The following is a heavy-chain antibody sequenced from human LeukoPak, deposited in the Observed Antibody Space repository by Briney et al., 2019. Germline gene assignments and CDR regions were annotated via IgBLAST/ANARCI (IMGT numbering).Heavy chain of an antibody. D-gene: IGHD3-16*01. CDR3: ARDLYVYMDV. CDR2: IYYSGDT. V-gene: IGHV4-59*01. Sequence: SETLSLTCTVSRGSISGYSWSWIRQSPGGGLEWIGYIYYSGDTAYNPSLRSRVTMSVDTSKNQFSLQLRSMTTADTAVYYCARDLYVYMDVWGKGTTVTVSS. J-gene: IGHJ6*03. CDR1: RGSISGYS.